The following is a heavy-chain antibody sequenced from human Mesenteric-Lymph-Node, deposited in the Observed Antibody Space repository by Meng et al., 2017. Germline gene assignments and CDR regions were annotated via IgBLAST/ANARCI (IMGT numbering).Heavy chain of an antibody. CDR3: MSEIRKAPTGTDY. D-gene: IGHD6-13*01. CDR1: GLSFKTHA. J-gene: IGHJ4*02. V-gene: IGHV3-30-3*01. Sequence: QVQRVESGGGVVQPGRSLRLSCVASGLSFKTHAMHWVRQAPGKGLEWVAVISYDGTNKYYADSVMGRFTISRDNSKSTLFLQMNSLRAEDTAMYYCMSEIRKAPTGTDYWGQGTLVTVSS. CDR2: ISYDGTNK.